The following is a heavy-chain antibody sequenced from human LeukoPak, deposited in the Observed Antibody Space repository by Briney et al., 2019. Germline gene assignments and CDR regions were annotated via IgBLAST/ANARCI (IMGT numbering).Heavy chain of an antibody. J-gene: IGHJ4*02. CDR3: ARGRRAVPDS. D-gene: IGHD6-6*01. CDR1: GYSVIAYY. V-gene: IGHV1-2*02. Sequence: GASVKVSCKSSGYSVIAYYIHWVRQAPGQGLEWMVWINPKSGATNFPQKSQGRVTMIRDTSISTVDMELTRLTSDATAVYYCARGRRAVPDSWGQGTLVTVSS. CDR2: INPKSGAT.